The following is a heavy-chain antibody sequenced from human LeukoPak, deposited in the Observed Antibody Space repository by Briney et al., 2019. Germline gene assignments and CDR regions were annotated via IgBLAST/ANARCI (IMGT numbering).Heavy chain of an antibody. CDR1: GFTFSSYW. CDR3: ARVGGDPLDY. J-gene: IGHJ4*02. V-gene: IGHV3-7*01. CDR2: IKQDGSEK. Sequence: GGSLRFSCAASGFTFSSYWMSWVRQAPRRGLEWVANIKQDGSEKYYVDSVKGRFTISRDNAKNSLYLQMNSLRAEDTAVYYCARVGGDPLDYWGQGTLVTVSS. D-gene: IGHD2-21*02.